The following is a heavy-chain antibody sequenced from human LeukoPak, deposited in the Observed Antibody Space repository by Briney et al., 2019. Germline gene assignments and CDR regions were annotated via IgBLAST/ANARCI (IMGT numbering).Heavy chain of an antibody. Sequence: GGSLRLSCAASGFTFNSYTMNWVRQAPGKGLEWVSSISSSSNYKYYADSVKGRFTISRDNSKNTLYLQMNSLRAEDTAVYYCARDGRSGSNYGRVDYWGQGTLVTVSS. CDR1: GFTFNSYT. CDR3: ARDGRSGSNYGRVDY. J-gene: IGHJ4*02. D-gene: IGHD1-26*01. V-gene: IGHV3-21*01. CDR2: ISSSSNYK.